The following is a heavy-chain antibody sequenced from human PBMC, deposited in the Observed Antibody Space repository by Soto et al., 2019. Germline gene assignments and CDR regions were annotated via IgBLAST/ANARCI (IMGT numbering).Heavy chain of an antibody. Sequence: GGSLRLSCAASGFTFSSYGMHWVRQAPGKGLEWVAVIWYDGSNKYYADSVKGRFTISRDNSKNTLYLQMNGLRAEDTAVYYCARDYYDSSGYEGYYGMDVWGQGTTVTVSS. CDR2: IWYDGSNK. V-gene: IGHV3-33*01. J-gene: IGHJ6*02. CDR1: GFTFSSYG. D-gene: IGHD3-22*01. CDR3: ARDYYDSSGYEGYYGMDV.